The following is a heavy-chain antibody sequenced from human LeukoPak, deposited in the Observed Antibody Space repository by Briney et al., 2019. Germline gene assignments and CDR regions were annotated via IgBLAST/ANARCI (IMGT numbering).Heavy chain of an antibody. J-gene: IGHJ4*02. Sequence: GGSLRLSYADSLFSLSSYWMILVRQAPRTGREGAGYINVYGSAKFYVDSVKGRFSISRDNTKNSLYLQMSSLRAEDTAVYYCARDYRSVRGVAIDYWGQGTLVTVSS. CDR1: LFSLSSYW. V-gene: IGHV3-7*05. CDR2: INVYGSAK. CDR3: ARDYRSVRGVAIDY. D-gene: IGHD3-10*01.